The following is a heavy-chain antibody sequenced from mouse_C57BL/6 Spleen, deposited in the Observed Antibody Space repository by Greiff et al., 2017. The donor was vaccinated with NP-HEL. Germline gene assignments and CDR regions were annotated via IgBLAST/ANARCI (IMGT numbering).Heavy chain of an antibody. CDR3: ASITTVVATSRAMDY. J-gene: IGHJ4*01. CDR1: GYAFSSYW. Sequence: QVQLQQSGAELVKPGASVKISCKASGYAFSSYWMNWVKQRPGKGLEWIGQIYPGDGDTNYNGKFKGKATLTADKSSSTAYMQLSSLTSEDSAVYFCASITTVVATSRAMDYWGQGTSVTVSS. D-gene: IGHD1-1*01. CDR2: IYPGDGDT. V-gene: IGHV1-80*01.